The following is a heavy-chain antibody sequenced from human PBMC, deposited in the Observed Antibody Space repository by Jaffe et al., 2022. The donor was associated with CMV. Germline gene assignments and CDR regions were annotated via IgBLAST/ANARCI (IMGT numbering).Heavy chain of an antibody. Sequence: QVQLQESGPGLVKPSQTLSLTCTVSGGSISSGGYYWSWIRQHPGKGLEWIGYIYYSGSTYYNPSLKSRVTISVDTSKNQFSLKLSSVTAADTAVYYCARAPGYCSGGSCYSEEYGMDVWGQGTTVTVSS. CDR1: GGSISSGGYY. D-gene: IGHD2-15*01. V-gene: IGHV4-31*03. CDR3: ARAPGYCSGGSCYSEEYGMDV. CDR2: IYYSGST. J-gene: IGHJ6*02.